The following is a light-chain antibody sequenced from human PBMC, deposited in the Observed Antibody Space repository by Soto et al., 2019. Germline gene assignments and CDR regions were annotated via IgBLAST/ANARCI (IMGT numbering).Light chain of an antibody. CDR1: QSVSSN. V-gene: IGKV3-15*01. CDR3: QQYKNTPPFA. Sequence: EIVMTQSPATLSVSPGERATLSCRASQSVSSNLAWYQQKPGQAPRLLIYGASTRATGIPARFSGSGSGTEFTLTISSMQSADFAVYDCQQYKNTPPFASGPGTKVYIK. J-gene: IGKJ3*01. CDR2: GAS.